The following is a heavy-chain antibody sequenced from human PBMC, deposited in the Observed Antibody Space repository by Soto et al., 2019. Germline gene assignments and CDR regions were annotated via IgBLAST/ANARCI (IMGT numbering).Heavy chain of an antibody. CDR2: IIPILGET. CDR3: XXGXXXRMDD. J-gene: IGHJ6*02. V-gene: IGHV1-69*02. Sequence: QVQLVQSGAEVKKPGSSVRVSCKASGTIFSSYTISWVRQAPGQGLEWMGRIIPILGETNSAQKFQDRVTLTADKSTNTAXMELXXXXXXXXXXXXXXXGXXXRMDDXGQGTTVT. CDR1: GTIFSSYT.